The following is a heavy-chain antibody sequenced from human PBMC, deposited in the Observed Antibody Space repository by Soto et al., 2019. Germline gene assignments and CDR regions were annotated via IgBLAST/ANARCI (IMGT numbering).Heavy chain of an antibody. Sequence: QVQLVQSGAEVKKPGASVKVSCKASGHTFTSYGISWVRQAPGQGLEWMGCISGDDGNTDYAQNLQGRITMTTDTSTSTAYMELRSLRSDDTAVYYCARRTLGSSIGIGDYWGQGALVTVSS. J-gene: IGHJ4*02. V-gene: IGHV1-18*01. CDR3: ARRTLGSSIGIGDY. CDR2: ISGDDGNT. CDR1: GHTFTSYG. D-gene: IGHD7-27*01.